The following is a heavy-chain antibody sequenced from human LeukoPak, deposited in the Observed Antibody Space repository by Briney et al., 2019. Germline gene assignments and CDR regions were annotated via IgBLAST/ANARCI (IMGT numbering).Heavy chain of an antibody. CDR3: AREAYSGSYYRY. Sequence: GGSLRLSCAASGFTFSDYWMHWVRQAPGKGLVWVSHINADVDRAAYADSVKGRFTISRDNARNTLYLQMNSLRAEDTAVYYCAREAYSGSYYRYWGQGTLVTVSS. V-gene: IGHV3-74*01. CDR1: GFTFSDYW. D-gene: IGHD1-26*01. CDR2: INADVDRA. J-gene: IGHJ4*02.